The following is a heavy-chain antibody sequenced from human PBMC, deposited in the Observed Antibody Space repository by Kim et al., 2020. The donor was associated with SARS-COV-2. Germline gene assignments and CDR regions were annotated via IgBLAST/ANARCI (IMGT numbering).Heavy chain of an antibody. CDR3: ARETYYYDSCSYYYGNLGFDY. V-gene: IGHV4-61*01. CDR2: IYYSGGT. D-gene: IGHD3-22*01. CDR1: GGSVSSGSYY. Sequence: SETLSLTCTVSGGSVSSGSYYWSWIRQPPGKGLEWIGHIYYSGGTNYNPSLKSRVSISVDTSKNQFSLKLSSVTAADTAVYYCARETYYYDSCSYYYGNLGFDYWGQGTLVTVSS. J-gene: IGHJ4*02.